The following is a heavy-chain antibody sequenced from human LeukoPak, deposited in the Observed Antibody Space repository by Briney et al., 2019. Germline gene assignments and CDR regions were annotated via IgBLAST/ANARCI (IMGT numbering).Heavy chain of an antibody. Sequence: GGSLRLSCAASGFTFSSYAMSWVRQAPGKGLDWVSDINENGGNKHYADSVKGRCTISRDKAKNTLFLQMNGLRPEDTAVYYCAKGTTGCRNGEYYFDYWGQGTLVTVSS. CDR1: GFTFSSYA. CDR2: INENGGNK. V-gene: IGHV3-23*01. J-gene: IGHJ4*02. CDR3: AKGTTGCRNGEYYFDY. D-gene: IGHD7-27*01.